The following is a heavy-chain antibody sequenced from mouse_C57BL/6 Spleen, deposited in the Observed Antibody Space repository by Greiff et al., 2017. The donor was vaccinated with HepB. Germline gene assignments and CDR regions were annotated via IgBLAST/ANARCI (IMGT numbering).Heavy chain of an antibody. D-gene: IGHD3-2*02. Sequence: EVKLQESGPGLVKPSQSLSLTCSVTGYSITSGYYWNWIRQFPGNKLEWMGYISYDGSNNYNPSLKNRISITRDTSKNQFFLKLNSVTTEDTATYYCARVGDSSGYFDYWGQGTTLTVSS. V-gene: IGHV3-6*01. J-gene: IGHJ2*01. CDR2: ISYDGSN. CDR1: GYSITSGYY. CDR3: ARVGDSSGYFDY.